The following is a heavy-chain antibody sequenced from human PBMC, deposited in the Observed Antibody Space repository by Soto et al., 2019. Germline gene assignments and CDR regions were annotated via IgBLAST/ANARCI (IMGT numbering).Heavy chain of an antibody. CDR3: ARDPPTGSTLDWFDS. Sequence: VGSLRLSCAASGFSFSSDSMGWVRQAPGKGLEWVSSISSSGSFMNYADSVKGRFTISRDNAKNSLYLQMTSLKDEDTAVYYCARDPPTGSTLDWFDSWGQGTLVTVSS. CDR1: GFSFSSDS. J-gene: IGHJ5*01. D-gene: IGHD1-7*01. V-gene: IGHV3-21*01. CDR2: ISSSGSFM.